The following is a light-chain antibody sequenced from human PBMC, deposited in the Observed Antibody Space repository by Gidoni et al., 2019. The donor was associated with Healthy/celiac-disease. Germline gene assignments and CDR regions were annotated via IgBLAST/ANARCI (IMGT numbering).Light chain of an antibody. J-gene: IGKJ2*04. V-gene: IGKV1-5*03. Sequence: DIQMTQSPSTLSASVGVRVTITCRASQSISSWLAWYQQKPGKALKLLIYKASSLESGVPSRFSGSGSGTEFTLTISSLQPDDFATYYCQQYNSYSPCSFGQGTKLEIK. CDR1: QSISSW. CDR3: QQYNSYSPCS. CDR2: KAS.